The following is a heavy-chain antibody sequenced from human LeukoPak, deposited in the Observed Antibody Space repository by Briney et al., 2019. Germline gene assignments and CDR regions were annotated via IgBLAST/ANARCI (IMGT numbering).Heavy chain of an antibody. CDR3: AREAWVSGDSKYRYYGIDV. CDR1: GASISSYY. CDR2: IDYSGST. J-gene: IGHJ6*02. Sequence: PSETLSLTCTDSGASISSYYWSWIRQPPGKGLEWIGYIDYSGSTNYTPSLKSRVTISVDTSKNQFSLKLSSVTAADTALYYCAREAWVSGDSKYRYYGIDVWGQGTTVTVSS. D-gene: IGHD4-17*01. V-gene: IGHV4-59*01.